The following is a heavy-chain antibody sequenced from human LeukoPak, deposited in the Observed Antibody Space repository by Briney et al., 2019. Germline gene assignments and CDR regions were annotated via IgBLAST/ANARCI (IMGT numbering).Heavy chain of an antibody. D-gene: IGHD5-18*01. CDR2: IKQDGSEK. CDR3: ARDPTGYSYGLSNWFDP. Sequence: GGSLRLSCAASGFTFSSYWMSWVRQAPGKGLEWVAHIKQDGSEKYYVDSVKGRFTISRDNAKNSLYLQMNSLRAEDTAVYYCARDPTGYSYGLSNWFDPWGQGTLVTVSS. CDR1: GFTFSSYW. V-gene: IGHV3-7*03. J-gene: IGHJ5*02.